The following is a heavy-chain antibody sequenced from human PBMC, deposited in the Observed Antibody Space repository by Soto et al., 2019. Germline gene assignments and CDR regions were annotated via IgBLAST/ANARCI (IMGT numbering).Heavy chain of an antibody. CDR3: ARVLYGAAGYYYYYGMDV. D-gene: IGHD6-13*01. Sequence: SETLSLTCTVSGGSISSYYWSWIRQPPGKGLEWIGYIYYSGSTNYNPSLKSRVTISVDTSKNQFSLKLSSVTAADTAVYYCARVLYGAAGYYYYYGMDVWGQGTTVTVS. CDR1: GGSISSYY. J-gene: IGHJ6*02. V-gene: IGHV4-59*08. CDR2: IYYSGST.